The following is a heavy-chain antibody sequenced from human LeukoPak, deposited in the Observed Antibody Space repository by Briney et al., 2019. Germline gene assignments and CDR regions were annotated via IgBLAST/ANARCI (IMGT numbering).Heavy chain of an antibody. V-gene: IGHV4-39*07. D-gene: IGHD2-2*01. J-gene: IGHJ5*02. CDR1: GGSISSSSYY. Sequence: SETLSLTCTVSGGSISSSSYYWGWIRQPPGKGLEWIGSIYYSGSTYYNPSLKSRVTISVDTSKNQFSLKLSSVTAADTAVYYCARYPVFHWFDPWGQGTLVTVSS. CDR2: IYYSGST. CDR3: ARYPVFHWFDP.